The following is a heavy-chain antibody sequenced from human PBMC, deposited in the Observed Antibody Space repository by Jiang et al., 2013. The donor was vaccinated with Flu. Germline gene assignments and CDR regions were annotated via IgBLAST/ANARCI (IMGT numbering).Heavy chain of an antibody. CDR1: GYSISSGSY. CDR3: TRSSEIPNWFDP. CDR2: IYHSGIT. V-gene: IGHV4-38-2*01. J-gene: IGHJ5*02. Sequence: PGLVKPSETLSLTCGVSGYSISSGSYWGWIRQPPGKGLEWIGSIYHSGITYYNPSFKSRVTISVDTSKNQFSLKLISVTAADTAVYYCTRSSEIPNWFDPWGQGTLVTVSS. D-gene: IGHD2-21*01.